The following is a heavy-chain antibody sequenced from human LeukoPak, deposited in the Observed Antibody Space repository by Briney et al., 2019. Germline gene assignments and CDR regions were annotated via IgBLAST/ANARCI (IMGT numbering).Heavy chain of an antibody. CDR1: GYTFISYG. V-gene: IGHV1-69*05. J-gene: IGHJ1*01. CDR2: IIPIFGTA. D-gene: IGHD3-22*01. CDR3: ARASLGYYDSSGYPAEYFQH. Sequence: ASVKVSCKASGYTFISYGISWMRQAPGQGLEWMGRIIPIFGTANYAQKFQDRVTITTDKSTSTAYMELSSLRSEDSAVYYCARASLGYYDSSGYPAEYFQHWGQGTLVTVSS.